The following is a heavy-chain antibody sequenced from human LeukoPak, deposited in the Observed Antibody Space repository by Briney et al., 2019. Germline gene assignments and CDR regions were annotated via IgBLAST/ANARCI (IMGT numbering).Heavy chain of an antibody. CDR1: GGSISSGIYY. Sequence: SETLSLTCTVSGGSISSGIYYWAWIRQPPGRGLEWIGSIYYRGNTYYNPSLKSRVTLSVDTSKNQFSLNLSSVTAADTAVYYCARLGDGGPAEYFRHWGQGTLVTVSS. J-gene: IGHJ1*01. CDR2: IYYRGNT. CDR3: ARLGDGGPAEYFRH. D-gene: IGHD3-10*01. V-gene: IGHV4-39*01.